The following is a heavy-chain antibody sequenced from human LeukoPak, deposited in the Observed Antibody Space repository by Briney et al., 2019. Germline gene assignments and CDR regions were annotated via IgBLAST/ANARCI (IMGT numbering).Heavy chain of an antibody. Sequence: ASVKVSCKASGYTFTSYDINWVRQATGQGLEWMRWMNPNSGNTGYAQKFQGRVTMTRNTSISTAYMELSSLRSEDTAVYYCARRGHDYVWGSYRTLYYWGQGTLVTVSS. D-gene: IGHD3-16*02. CDR3: ARRGHDYVWGSYRTLYY. CDR2: MNPNSGNT. V-gene: IGHV1-8*01. J-gene: IGHJ4*02. CDR1: GYTFTSYD.